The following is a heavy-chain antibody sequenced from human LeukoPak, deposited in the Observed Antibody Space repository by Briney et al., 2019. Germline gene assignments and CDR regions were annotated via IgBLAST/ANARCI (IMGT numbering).Heavy chain of an antibody. Sequence: GGSLRLPCAGSGFTVSSNYMSWVRQAPGKGLEWVSVIYSGGITYYADSVKGRFTISRDNSKNTLYLQMNSLRAEDTAVYYCAREDLGVGYWGQGTLVTVSS. CDR3: AREDLGVGY. D-gene: IGHD3-16*01. CDR2: IYSGGIT. J-gene: IGHJ4*02. CDR1: GFTVSSNY. V-gene: IGHV3-53*01.